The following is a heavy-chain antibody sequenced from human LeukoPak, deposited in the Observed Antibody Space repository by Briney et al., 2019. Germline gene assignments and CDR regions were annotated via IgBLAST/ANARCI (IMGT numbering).Heavy chain of an antibody. Sequence: GGSLRLSCAASGFTFSNAWMSWVRQAPGKRLEWVGRIKSKTDGGTTDYAAPVKGRFTISRDDSKNTLYLQMNSLKTEDTAVYYCTTEGGPYCGGDCYFFDYWGQGTLVTVSS. J-gene: IGHJ4*02. CDR2: IKSKTDGGTT. CDR3: TTEGGPYCGGDCYFFDY. CDR1: GFTFSNAW. D-gene: IGHD2-21*02. V-gene: IGHV3-15*01.